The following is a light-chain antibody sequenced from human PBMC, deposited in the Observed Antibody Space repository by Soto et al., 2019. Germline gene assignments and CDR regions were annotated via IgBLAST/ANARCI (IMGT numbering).Light chain of an antibody. CDR2: GAS. V-gene: IGKV3-15*01. J-gene: IGKJ1*01. CDR3: QQYNNWPPWT. Sequence: EIVMTQSPATLSVSPGERATLSCRASQDVSSNLAWYQQKPGQAPSLLIYGASTRAAGIPARFSGSGSGTEFTLTISSLQSEDSADYYCQQYNNWPPWTFGQGTKVEIK. CDR1: QDVSSN.